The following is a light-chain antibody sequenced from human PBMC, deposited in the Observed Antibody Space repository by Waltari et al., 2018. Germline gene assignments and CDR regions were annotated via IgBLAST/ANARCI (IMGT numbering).Light chain of an antibody. CDR2: DAS. Sequence: EIVLTQSPATLSLSPGERATLSCRASQSVDTYLAWYQHKPGQVTRRLIYDASNRATGIPARFSGSGSGADFTLIISSLEPEDFAVYYCHQRSNWPLTFGGGTKVEIK. V-gene: IGKV3-11*01. J-gene: IGKJ4*01. CDR1: QSVDTY. CDR3: HQRSNWPLT.